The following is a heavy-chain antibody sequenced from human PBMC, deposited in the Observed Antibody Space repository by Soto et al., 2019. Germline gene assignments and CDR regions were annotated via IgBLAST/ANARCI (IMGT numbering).Heavy chain of an antibody. CDR1: GYTFTSYA. J-gene: IGHJ6*03. CDR3: ASLSTICYDCPGSYHYYYMDV. Sequence: ASVKVSCKASGYTFTSYAMHWVRQAPGQRLEWMGWINAGNGNTKYSQKFQGRVTITRDTSASTAYMELSSLRSEDTAVYYCASLSTICYDCPGSYHYYYMDVWGKGTTVTVSS. CDR2: INAGNGNT. D-gene: IGHD2-2*01. V-gene: IGHV1-3*01.